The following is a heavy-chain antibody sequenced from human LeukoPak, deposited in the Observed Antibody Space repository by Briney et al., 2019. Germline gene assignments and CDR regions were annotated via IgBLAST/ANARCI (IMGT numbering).Heavy chain of an antibody. J-gene: IGHJ4*02. CDR3: ARVGTSCYEDY. V-gene: IGHV3-30-3*01. CDR2: ISYDGSNK. D-gene: IGHD6-13*01. Sequence: PGGSLRLSCAASGFTFSSYAMHWVRQAPGKGLEWVAVISYDGSNKYYADSVKGRFTISRDNSKNTLYLQMNSPRAEDTAVYYCARVGTSCYEDYWGQGTLVTVSS. CDR1: GFTFSSYA.